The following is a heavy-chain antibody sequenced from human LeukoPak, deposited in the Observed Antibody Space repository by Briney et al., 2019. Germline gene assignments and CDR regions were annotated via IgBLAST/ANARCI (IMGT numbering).Heavy chain of an antibody. CDR1: GFAFSSHG. V-gene: IGHV3-23*01. J-gene: IGHJ4*02. Sequence: PGGSLTLSCAASGFAFSSHGMSWVRQAPGKGLEWVSTINYNGGRTYYADSVKGRFSVSRDNSKNTLYLQMNSLRAEDTAVYYCARSGCSGGSCYGGVDYWGQGTLVTVSS. CDR3: ARSGCSGGSCYGGVDY. CDR2: INYNGGRT. D-gene: IGHD2-15*01.